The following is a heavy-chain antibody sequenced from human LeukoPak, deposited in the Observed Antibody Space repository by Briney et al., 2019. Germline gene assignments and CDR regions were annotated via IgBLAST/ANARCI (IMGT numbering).Heavy chain of an antibody. D-gene: IGHD5-24*01. CDR2: ISYDGSNK. Sequence: GGSLRLSCAASGFTFSSYAMHWVRQAPGKGLEWVAVISYDGSNKYYADSVKGRFTISRDNSKNTLYLQMNSLRAEDTAVYYCAREIVEMATIHPFDYWGRGTLVTVSS. J-gene: IGHJ4*02. V-gene: IGHV3-30*04. CDR1: GFTFSSYA. CDR3: AREIVEMATIHPFDY.